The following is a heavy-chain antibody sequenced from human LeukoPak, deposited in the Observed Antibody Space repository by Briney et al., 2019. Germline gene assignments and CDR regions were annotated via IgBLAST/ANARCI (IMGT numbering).Heavy chain of an antibody. CDR2: IYYSGST. Sequence: SETLSLTCTVSGGSISSSSYYWGWIRQPPGKGLEWIGSIYYSGSTYYNPSLKSRVTISVDTSKNQFSLKLSSVTAADTAVYYCARHRVGLLVRTWYFDYWGQGTLVTVSS. J-gene: IGHJ4*02. V-gene: IGHV4-39*01. CDR3: ARHRVGLLVRTWYFDY. D-gene: IGHD3-22*01. CDR1: GGSISSSSYY.